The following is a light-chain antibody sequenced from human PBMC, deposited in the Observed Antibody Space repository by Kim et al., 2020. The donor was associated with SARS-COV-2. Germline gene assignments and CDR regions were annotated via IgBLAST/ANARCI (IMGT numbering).Light chain of an antibody. CDR3: QLWNSTGDHVYV. CDR2: YDR. V-gene: IGLV3-21*04. CDR1: DIGSKS. Sequence: SYELTQPPSVSVAPGETARIPCGGNDIGSKSVHWYRQKPGQAPVVVIFYDRDRPSGIPERFSGSNSGNTATLTISRVEAGDEADYYCQLWNSTGDHVYVFGTGTKVTVL. J-gene: IGLJ1*01.